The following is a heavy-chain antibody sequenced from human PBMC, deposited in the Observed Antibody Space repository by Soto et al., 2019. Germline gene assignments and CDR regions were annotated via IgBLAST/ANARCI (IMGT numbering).Heavy chain of an antibody. Sequence: PGGSLRLSCAASGFTFSSYAMNWVRRVPGKGLEWVSGITARGGTKFYSDSVKGRFTISRDNSKNTLYLQMNSLRAEDTAVYYCAKPLRKSPYGMDVWGQGTTVTVSS. CDR3: AKPLRKSPYGMDV. V-gene: IGHV3-23*01. CDR2: ITARGGTK. J-gene: IGHJ6*01. CDR1: GFTFSSYA.